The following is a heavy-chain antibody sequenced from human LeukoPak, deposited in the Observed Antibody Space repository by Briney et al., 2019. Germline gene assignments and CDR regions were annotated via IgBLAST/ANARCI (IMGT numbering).Heavy chain of an antibody. CDR2: IYYSGST. J-gene: IGHJ3*02. V-gene: IGHV4-31*03. CDR1: GGSISSGGYY. D-gene: IGHD5-24*01. Sequence: SETLSLTCTVSGGSISSGGYYWSWIRQHPGKGLEWIGYIYYSGSTYYNPSLKSRVTISVDTSKNQFSLKLSSVTAADTAVYYCARRVGYNMNDAFDIWGQGTMVTVSS. CDR3: ARRVGYNMNDAFDI.